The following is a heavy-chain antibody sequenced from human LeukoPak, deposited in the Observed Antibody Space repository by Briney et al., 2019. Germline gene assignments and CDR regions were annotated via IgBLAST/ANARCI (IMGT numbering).Heavy chain of an antibody. V-gene: IGHV3-30*02. CDR3: ARESGALGVGELLRD. J-gene: IGHJ4*02. D-gene: IGHD3-10*01. Sequence: GGSLRLSCATSGFTFSTQGFHWVRQAPGKGLEWVTFTQNDGKDKRYADSVQGLFTASRDDSKNTLYLQLNSLRLEDTAMYYCARESGALGVGELLRDWGRGTLVTVSS. CDR2: TQNDGKDK. CDR1: GFTFSTQG.